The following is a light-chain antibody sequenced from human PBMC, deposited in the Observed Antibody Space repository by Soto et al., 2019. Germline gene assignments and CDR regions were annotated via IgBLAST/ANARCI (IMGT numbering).Light chain of an antibody. V-gene: IGKV3-20*01. CDR1: QSVSSSY. CDR2: GAS. Sequence: EIVLTQSPGTLSLSPGERATLSCRASQSVSSSYLAWYQQKPGQAPRLLIYGASSRATGIPDRFSVSASGTDFTLTISRLEPEDCAVYDCHHYGTAARVGPGTKVDIK. J-gene: IGKJ3*01. CDR3: HHYGTAAR.